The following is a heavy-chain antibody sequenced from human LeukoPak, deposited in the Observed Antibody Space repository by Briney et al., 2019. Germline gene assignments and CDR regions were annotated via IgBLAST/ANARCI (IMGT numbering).Heavy chain of an antibody. CDR2: ISSSSSTI. J-gene: IGHJ4*02. CDR1: GFTFSSYS. V-gene: IGHV3-48*01. D-gene: IGHD3-22*01. Sequence: GGSLRLSCAASGFTFSSYSMNWVRQAPGKGLEWVSYISSSSSTIYYADSVKGRFTISRDNAKNSLYLQMNSLRAEDTAVYYCARVEYDDSSGYSNVWGQGTLVTVSS. CDR3: ARVEYDDSSGYSNV.